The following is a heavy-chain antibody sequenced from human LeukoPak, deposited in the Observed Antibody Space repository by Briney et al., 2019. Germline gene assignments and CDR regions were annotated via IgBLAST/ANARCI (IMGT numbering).Heavy chain of an antibody. V-gene: IGHV4-34*01. CDR1: GGSFSGYY. Sequence: SETLSLTCAVYGGSFSGYYWSWIRQPPGKGLEWIGEINHSGSTNYNPSLKSRVPIPVDTSKNQFSLKLSSVTAADTAVYYCARGPGGPNPFDYWGQGTLVTVSS. J-gene: IGHJ4*02. D-gene: IGHD2-15*01. CDR2: INHSGST. CDR3: ARGPGGPNPFDY.